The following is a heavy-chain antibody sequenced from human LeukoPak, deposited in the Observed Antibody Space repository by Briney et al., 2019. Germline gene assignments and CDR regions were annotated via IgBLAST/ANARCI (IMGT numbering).Heavy chain of an antibody. D-gene: IGHD5-18*01. J-gene: IGHJ6*02. CDR1: GFTFSSYA. V-gene: IGHV3-30*04. CDR2: ISYDGSNK. CDR3: ARLAGYSYATDYYGMDV. Sequence: PGGSLRLSCAASGFTFSSYAMHWVRQAPGKGLEWVAVISYDGSNKYYADSVKGRFTISRDNSKNTLYLQMNSLRAEDTAVYHCARLAGYSYATDYYGMDVWGQGTTVTVSS.